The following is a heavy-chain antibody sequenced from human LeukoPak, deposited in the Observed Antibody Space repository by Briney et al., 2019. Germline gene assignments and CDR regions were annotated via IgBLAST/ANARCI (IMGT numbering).Heavy chain of an antibody. CDR1: GFTFGDYA. D-gene: IGHD3-10*01. CDR3: TRGYYGSGSYYNPSGFDY. V-gene: IGHV3-49*04. J-gene: IGHJ4*02. CDR2: IRSKAYGGTT. Sequence: SGGSLRLSCTASGFTFGDYAMSWVRQAPGKGLEWVGFIRSKAYGGTTEYAASVKGRFTISRDDSKSIAYLQMNSLKTEDTAVYYCTRGYYGSGSYYNPSGFDYWGQGTLVAVSS.